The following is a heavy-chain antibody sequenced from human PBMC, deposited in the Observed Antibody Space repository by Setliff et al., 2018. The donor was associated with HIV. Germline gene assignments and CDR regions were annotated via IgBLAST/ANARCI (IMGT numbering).Heavy chain of an antibody. V-gene: IGHV3-30*03. CDR3: ATYYASGRRIDY. J-gene: IGHJ4*02. CDR1: GFTFGNFG. Sequence: PGGSLRLSCAASGFTFGNFGMHWVRQAPGQGLEWVSGILDDGSNKYYADSVKGRFTISRDNSKNTLYLQMNSLRAEDTAVYYCATYYASGRRIDYWGQGTLVTVSS. CDR2: ILDDGSNK. D-gene: IGHD3-10*01.